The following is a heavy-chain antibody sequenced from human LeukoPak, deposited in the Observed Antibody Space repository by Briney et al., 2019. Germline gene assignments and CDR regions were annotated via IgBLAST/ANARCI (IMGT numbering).Heavy chain of an antibody. Sequence: GGPLRLSCAASGFPFSSYGIHWVRQAPGKGLERGAFIRHDGSYRYNADPVKGRVTISRDNSKNTMYLQMNSLRAEDTAVYYCARGITAVVDNWFDPWGQGTLVTVSS. D-gene: IGHD6-13*01. V-gene: IGHV3-30*02. CDR3: ARGITAVVDNWFDP. CDR2: IRHDGSYR. CDR1: GFPFSSYG. J-gene: IGHJ5*02.